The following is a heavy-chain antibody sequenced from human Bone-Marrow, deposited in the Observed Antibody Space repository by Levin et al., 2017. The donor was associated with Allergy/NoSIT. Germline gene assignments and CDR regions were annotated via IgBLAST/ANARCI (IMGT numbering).Heavy chain of an antibody. Sequence: SQTLSLTCTVSGGSISSGNYYWSWIRQPAGERLEWIGRIYTSGSTNYNPSLKSRVTISLDTSKNQFSLKLTSVTAADTAVYYCARVGHVRESAGTSWYSFSYYYMDVWGKGTTVTVSS. CDR1: GGSISSGNYY. J-gene: IGHJ6*03. CDR2: IYTSGST. CDR3: ARVGHVRESAGTSWYSFSYYYMDV. V-gene: IGHV4-61*02. D-gene: IGHD2-2*02.